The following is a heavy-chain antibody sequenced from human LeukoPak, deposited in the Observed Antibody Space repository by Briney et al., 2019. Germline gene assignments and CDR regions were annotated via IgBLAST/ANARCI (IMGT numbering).Heavy chain of an antibody. J-gene: IGHJ4*02. CDR3: ARDHACSNGVCSYFDY. Sequence: PSETLSLTCTVSGGSISSSSYYWGWIRQPPGKGLEWIGSIYYSGSTYYNPSLKSRVTISVDTPKNQFSLKLSSVTAADTAVYYCARDHACSNGVCSYFDYWGQGTLDTVSS. CDR1: GGSISSSSYY. CDR2: IYYSGST. V-gene: IGHV4-39*07. D-gene: IGHD2-8*01.